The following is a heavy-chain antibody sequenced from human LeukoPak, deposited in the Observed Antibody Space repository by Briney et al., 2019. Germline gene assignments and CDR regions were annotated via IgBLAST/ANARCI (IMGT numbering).Heavy chain of an antibody. D-gene: IGHD3-10*01. J-gene: IGHJ4*02. V-gene: IGHV3-64*01. Sequence: GGSLRLSCAASGFTFSSYAMHWVRQAPGKGLEYVSAISSNGGSTYYANSVKGRFTISRDNSKNTLYLRMGSLRAEDMAVYYCASERSGSYGYWGQGTLVTVSS. CDR1: GFTFSSYA. CDR2: ISSNGGST. CDR3: ASERSGSYGY.